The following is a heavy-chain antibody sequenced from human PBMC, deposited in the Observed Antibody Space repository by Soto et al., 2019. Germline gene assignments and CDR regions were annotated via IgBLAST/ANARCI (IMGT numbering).Heavy chain of an antibody. CDR3: ARTNSSSPIDY. Sequence: SGPTLVNPTQTLTLTCAFSGFSLSTFGVGVGWVRQPPGKALEWLALIYWNDDKRYSPSLKSRLTITKDTSKNQVVLTMTNMDPVDTATYSCARTNSSSPIDYWGQGTLVTVSS. V-gene: IGHV2-5*01. J-gene: IGHJ4*02. CDR2: IYWNDDK. CDR1: GFSLSTFGVG. D-gene: IGHD6-6*01.